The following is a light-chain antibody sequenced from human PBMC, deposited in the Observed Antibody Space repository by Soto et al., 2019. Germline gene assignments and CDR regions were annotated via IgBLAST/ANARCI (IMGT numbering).Light chain of an antibody. CDR1: SSDVGGYNF. V-gene: IGLV2-11*01. Sequence: QSALTQSRSVSGSPGQSVTISCTGTSSDVGGYNFVSWSQQYPGKAPKLIIYDVTKRPSGVPDRFSGSKSGSTASLTISGLQTDDEADYYCCSYAGSYTHVFGTGTKLTVL. CDR3: CSYAGSYTHV. J-gene: IGLJ1*01. CDR2: DVT.